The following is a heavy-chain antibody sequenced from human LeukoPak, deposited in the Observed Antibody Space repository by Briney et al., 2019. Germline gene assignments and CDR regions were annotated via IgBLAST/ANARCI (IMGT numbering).Heavy chain of an antibody. J-gene: IGHJ4*02. CDR1: GLIATSNY. CDR2: IYHHGAT. D-gene: IGHD4-17*01. V-gene: IGHV3-66*01. Sequence: GGSLRLSCEGSGLIATSNYMYWVRQAPGKGLEWVSLIYHHGATKYADSLKGRFAIYRDSSKNTVSLQMNNLRAEDTGIYYCARGRYGKSDYWGQGTLVTVSS. CDR3: ARGRYGKSDY.